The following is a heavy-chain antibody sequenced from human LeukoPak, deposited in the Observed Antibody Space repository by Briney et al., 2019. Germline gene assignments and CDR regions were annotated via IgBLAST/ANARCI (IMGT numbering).Heavy chain of an antibody. CDR2: ISSSGSTI. D-gene: IGHD2-21*02. V-gene: IGHV3-11*01. CDR1: GFTFIDYN. Sequence: GGSLRLSYAASGFTFIDYNMSWIRQAPGKGLEWVSYISSSGSTIYYADSVKGRFTISMDNAKNSLYLQMNSLRAEDTAVYYCAREGRPVVTASPRPYLMDVWGKGTTVTVSS. CDR3: AREGRPVVTASPRPYLMDV. J-gene: IGHJ6*04.